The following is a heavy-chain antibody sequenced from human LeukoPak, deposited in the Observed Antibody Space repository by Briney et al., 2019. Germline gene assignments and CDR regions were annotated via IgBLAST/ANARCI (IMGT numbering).Heavy chain of an antibody. CDR2: INHSGST. CDR1: GGSFSGYY. CDR3: ARHRRNCYDSSGYYSWFDP. V-gene: IGHV4-34*01. Sequence: SETLSLTCAVYGGSFSGYYWSWIRQPPGKGLEWIGEINHSGSTNYNPSLKSRVTISVDTSKNQFSLKLSSVTAADTAVYYCARHRRNCYDSSGYYSWFDPWGQGTLVTVSS. D-gene: IGHD3-22*01. J-gene: IGHJ5*02.